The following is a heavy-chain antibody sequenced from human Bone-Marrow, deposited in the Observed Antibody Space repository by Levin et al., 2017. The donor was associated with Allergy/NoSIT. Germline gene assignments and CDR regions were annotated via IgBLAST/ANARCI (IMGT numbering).Heavy chain of an antibody. CDR2: MNPNSGDT. D-gene: IGHD3-10*01. V-gene: IGHV1-8*01. CDR3: ARAVGSGSPWYDYYGLDV. CDR1: GYRFINND. J-gene: IGHJ6*02. Sequence: GESLKISCKASGYRFINNDINWVRQVSGQGLEWMGWMNPNSGDTGYAEKFQGRVTMTRDTSGRTAYMELNSLTSEDTAVYYCARAVGSGSPWYDYYGLDVWGQGTTVTVSS.